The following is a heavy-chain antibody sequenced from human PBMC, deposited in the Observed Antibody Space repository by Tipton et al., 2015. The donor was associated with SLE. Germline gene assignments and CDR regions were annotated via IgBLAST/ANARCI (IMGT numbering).Heavy chain of an antibody. CDR2: ISSSSSTI. D-gene: IGHD3-10*01. CDR3: ARDGSGSAHYYYYGMDV. CDR1: GFTFSSYS. J-gene: IGHJ6*02. Sequence: SLRLSCAASGFTFSSYSMNWVRQAPGKGLEWVSYISSSSSTIYYADSVKGRLTISRDNAKNSLYLQMNSLRAEDTAVYYCARDGSGSAHYYYYGMDVWGQGTTVTVSS. V-gene: IGHV3-48*01.